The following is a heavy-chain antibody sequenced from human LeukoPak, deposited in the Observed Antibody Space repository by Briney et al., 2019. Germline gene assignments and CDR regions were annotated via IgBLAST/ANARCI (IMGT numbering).Heavy chain of an antibody. D-gene: IGHD3-16*01. J-gene: IGHJ4*02. Sequence: SETLSLTCAVYGGSFSGYYWSWIRQPPGKGLEWIGEINHSGSTNYNPSLKSRVTISVDTSKNQFSLMVTSVTAADTALYYCARRRAASSLVDYWGQGTLVTVSS. CDR2: INHSGST. CDR1: GGSFSGYY. V-gene: IGHV4-34*01. CDR3: ARRRAASSLVDY.